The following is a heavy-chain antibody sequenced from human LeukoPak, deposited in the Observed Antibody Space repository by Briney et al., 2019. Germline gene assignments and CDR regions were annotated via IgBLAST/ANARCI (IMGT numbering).Heavy chain of an antibody. Sequence: PGGSLRLSCAASGFTFSSYWMSWVRQAPGKGLEWVANIKQDGSEKYYVDSVKGRFTISRDNAKNSLYLQMNSLRAEDTAVYYCAGLRSIAARPEYYFDYWGQGTLVTVSS. CDR2: IKQDGSEK. V-gene: IGHV3-7*01. CDR1: GFTFSSYW. D-gene: IGHD6-6*01. CDR3: AGLRSIAARPEYYFDY. J-gene: IGHJ4*02.